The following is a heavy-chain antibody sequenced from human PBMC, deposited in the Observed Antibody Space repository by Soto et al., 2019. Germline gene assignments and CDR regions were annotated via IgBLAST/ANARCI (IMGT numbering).Heavy chain of an antibody. Sequence: PGGSLRLSCAASGFTFSDYFMTWIRQAPGKGLEWVSYVSSSGGTIYYADSVKGRFTISRDNAKNSLYMQMNSLRAEDTATYYCAGRGSHYYGMDVWGQGTTVTVSS. V-gene: IGHV3-11*01. J-gene: IGHJ6*02. CDR2: VSSSGGTI. CDR1: GFTFSDYF. CDR3: AGRGSHYYGMDV.